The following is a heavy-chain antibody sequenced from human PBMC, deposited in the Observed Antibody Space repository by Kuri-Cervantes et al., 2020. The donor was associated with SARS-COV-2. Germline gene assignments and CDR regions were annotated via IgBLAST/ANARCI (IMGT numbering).Heavy chain of an antibody. V-gene: IGHV3-7*01. J-gene: IGHJ6*03. CDR1: GFTFSSYW. CDR3: ARDPRHDYTPYYMDV. CDR2: IKQDGSEK. D-gene: IGHD4-11*01. Sequence: GESLKISCAASGFTFSSYWMSWVHQAPGKGLEWVTNIKQDGSEKYYVDSVKGRFTISRDNAKNSLYLQMNSLRDEDTAVYYCARDPRHDYTPYYMDVWGKGTTVTVSS.